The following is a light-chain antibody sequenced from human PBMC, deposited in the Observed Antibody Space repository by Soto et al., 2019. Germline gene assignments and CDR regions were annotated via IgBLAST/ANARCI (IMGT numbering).Light chain of an antibody. V-gene: IGKV1-9*01. J-gene: IGKJ5*01. CDR1: QDISSY. Sequence: DIRLTQSPSFLSASVGDRVTITCRASQDISSYLGWYQQKPGEAPKLLIYGASTLQSGVPSRFSGSGSWTEFTPTIRCLQPEDFASYYCQQLNIYLFSFGQRTRLQIK. CDR3: QQLNIYLFS. CDR2: GAS.